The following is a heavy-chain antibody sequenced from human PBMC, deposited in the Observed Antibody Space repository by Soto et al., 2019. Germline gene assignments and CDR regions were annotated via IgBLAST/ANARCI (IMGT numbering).Heavy chain of an antibody. CDR2: IIPILGIA. D-gene: IGHD2-2*01. J-gene: IGHJ5*02. Sequence: QVQLVQSGAEVKKPGSSVKVSCKASGGTFSSYPISWVRQAPGQGLEWMGRIIPILGIANYAQKFQGRVTITADKXTXTXXMELSSLRSEDTAVYYCARVLGSCSTRCSRARIDPWGQGTLVTVSS. CDR3: ARVLGSCSTRCSRARIDP. V-gene: IGHV1-69*02. CDR1: GGTFSSYP.